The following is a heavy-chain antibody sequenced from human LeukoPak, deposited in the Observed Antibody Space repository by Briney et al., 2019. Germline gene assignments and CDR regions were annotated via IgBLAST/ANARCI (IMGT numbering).Heavy chain of an antibody. CDR1: GFTFSSYA. Sequence: PGGSLRLSCAASGFTFSSYAMSWVRQGPGKGLGWVSGISTSGGSTSYADAVKGRFTISRDNPRNTLYMQMNSLRAEDTAVYYCAIMHRYYDGSGYWVQWGQGTLVTVSS. V-gene: IGHV3-23*01. CDR2: ISTSGGST. D-gene: IGHD3-22*01. CDR3: AIMHRYYDGSGYWVQ. J-gene: IGHJ4*02.